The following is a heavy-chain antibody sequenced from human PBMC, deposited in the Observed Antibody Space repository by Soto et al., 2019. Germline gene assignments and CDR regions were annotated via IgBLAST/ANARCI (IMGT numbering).Heavy chain of an antibody. V-gene: IGHV4-59*01. CDR2: IYYSGST. Sequence: SETLSLTCTVSGGSISSYYWSWIRQPPGKGLEWIGYIYYSGSTNYNPSLKSRVTISVDTSKNQFSLKLSSVTAADTAVYYCARAVATIRGSFWFDPWGQGTLVTVSS. CDR1: GGSISSYY. D-gene: IGHD5-12*01. CDR3: ARAVATIRGSFWFDP. J-gene: IGHJ5*02.